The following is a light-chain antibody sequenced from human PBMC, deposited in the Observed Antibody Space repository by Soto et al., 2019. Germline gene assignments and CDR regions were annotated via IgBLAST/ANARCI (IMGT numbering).Light chain of an antibody. J-gene: IGKJ2*01. CDR2: KVS. V-gene: IGKV2-30*01. CDR1: QSLVYCNGVTY. Sequence: DVVMTQSPLSLPVTLGQPASISCRSSQSLVYCNGVTYLNWFQQRSGQSPRRLIHKVSNRDSGVRDRFSGSASGTDFTLKTSRVEAEDVGVYYCMQGTHWPYTFGQGTKLEIK. CDR3: MQGTHWPYT.